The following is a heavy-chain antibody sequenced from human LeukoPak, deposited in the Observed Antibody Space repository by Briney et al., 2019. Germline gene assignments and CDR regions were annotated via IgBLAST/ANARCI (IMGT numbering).Heavy chain of an antibody. J-gene: IGHJ3*02. CDR3: AREDMTTVTTRWAFDI. Sequence: GRSLRLSCAASGFTFSNFAMHWVRQAPGKGLEWVAVISYDGSIKYYADSVKGRFTISRDNSKNTLYLQMNSLRAEDTAVYYCAREDMTTVTTRWAFDIWGKGSMVTVSS. CDR1: GFTFSNFA. V-gene: IGHV3-30*04. CDR2: ISYDGSIK. D-gene: IGHD4-17*01.